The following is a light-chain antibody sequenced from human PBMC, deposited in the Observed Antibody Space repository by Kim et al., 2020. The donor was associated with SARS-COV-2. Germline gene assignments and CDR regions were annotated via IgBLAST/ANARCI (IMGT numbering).Light chain of an antibody. V-gene: IGKV3-20*01. CDR3: QQYGGSLQT. Sequence: EVVLTQSPGTVSLSPGERATLSCRASQSISSNYLAWYEQKPGQAHTLLIYGASSRATGIPDRFRGSGSGTDFTLIITRLEPEDFAVYYCQQYGGSLQTFGQGTKLEI. J-gene: IGKJ2*01. CDR2: GAS. CDR1: QSISSNY.